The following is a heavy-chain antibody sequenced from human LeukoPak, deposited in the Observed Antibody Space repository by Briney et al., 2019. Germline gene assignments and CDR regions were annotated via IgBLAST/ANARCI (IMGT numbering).Heavy chain of an antibody. J-gene: IGHJ4*02. CDR2: ISGSSSTI. V-gene: IGHV3-48*01. CDR1: GFTFSRTT. Sequence: PGGSLRLSCAASGFTFSRTTMNWVRQAPGKGLEWVSFISGSSSTIYYADSVKGRFTISIDNAKNSLYLQMNSLRAEDTAVYYCARALWFGETFPAYWGQGTLVTVSS. CDR3: ARALWFGETFPAY. D-gene: IGHD3-10*01.